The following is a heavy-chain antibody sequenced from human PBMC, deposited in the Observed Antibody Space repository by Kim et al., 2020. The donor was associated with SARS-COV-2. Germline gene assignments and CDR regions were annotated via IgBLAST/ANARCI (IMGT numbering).Heavy chain of an antibody. V-gene: IGHV4-31*02. D-gene: IGHD6-19*01. CDR3: ARAGTGYSSYFDAFDI. Sequence: SLRSRVPISVDTSKNQFSLKLSSVTAADTAVYYCARAGTGYSSYFDAFDIWGQGTMVTVSS. J-gene: IGHJ3*02.